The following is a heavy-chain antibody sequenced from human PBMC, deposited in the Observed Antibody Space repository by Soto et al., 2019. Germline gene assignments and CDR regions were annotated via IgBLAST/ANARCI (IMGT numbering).Heavy chain of an antibody. D-gene: IGHD2-15*01. V-gene: IGHV1-3*01. CDR1: GYTFISYA. CDR3: ARELQGLYYFDY. Sequence: SLKVSCKASGYTFISYAIHWVRQAPGQRLEWMGWINAGNGNTKYSQKFQGRVTITRDTSASTAYMELTSLRSEDTAVYYCARELQGLYYFDYWGQGTLVTVSS. CDR2: INAGNGNT. J-gene: IGHJ4*02.